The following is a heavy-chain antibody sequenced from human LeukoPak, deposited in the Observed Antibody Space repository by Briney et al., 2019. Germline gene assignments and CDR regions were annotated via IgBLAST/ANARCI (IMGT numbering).Heavy chain of an antibody. CDR1: GGTFSSYA. Sequence: SVKVSCKASGGTFSSYAISWVRQAPGQGLEWMGGIIPIFGTANYAQKFQGRVTITADKSTSTAYMELSSLRSEGTAVYYCARVVGITGTTGAFDIWGQGTMVTVPS. D-gene: IGHD1-20*01. CDR2: IIPIFGTA. J-gene: IGHJ3*02. CDR3: ARVVGITGTTGAFDI. V-gene: IGHV1-69*06.